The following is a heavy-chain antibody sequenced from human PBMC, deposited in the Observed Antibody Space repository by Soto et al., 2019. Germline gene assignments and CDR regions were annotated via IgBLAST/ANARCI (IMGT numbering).Heavy chain of an antibody. Sequence: SETXSLTCNVSGGSISSGDYYWSWIRQPPGKGLEWIGYIYYSGSTYYNPSLKSRVTISVDTSKNQFSLKLSSVTAADTAVYYCARVITMARGVVPIWWFDPWGQGTLVTVSS. D-gene: IGHD3-10*01. CDR1: GGSISSGDYY. CDR3: ARVITMARGVVPIWWFDP. CDR2: IYYSGST. V-gene: IGHV4-30-4*08. J-gene: IGHJ5*02.